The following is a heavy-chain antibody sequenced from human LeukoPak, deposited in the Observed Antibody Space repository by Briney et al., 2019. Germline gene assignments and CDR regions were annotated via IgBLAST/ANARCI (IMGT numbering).Heavy chain of an antibody. J-gene: IGHJ4*02. CDR1: GFTFSNYA. D-gene: IGHD3-22*01. CDR2: ISGGAGST. Sequence: QTGGSLRLSCGASGFTFSNYAMSWVRQAPGKELEWVSAISGGAGSTYYTDSVKGRFTISRDNSKSTLYLQMNNLRAEDAAVYYCARHGGMVVIITLASWGQGTLVTVSS. V-gene: IGHV3-23*01. CDR3: ARHGGMVVIITLAS.